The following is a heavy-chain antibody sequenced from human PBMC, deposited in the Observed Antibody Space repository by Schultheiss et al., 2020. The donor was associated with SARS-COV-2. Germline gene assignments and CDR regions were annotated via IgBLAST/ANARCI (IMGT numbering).Heavy chain of an antibody. CDR2: IYTSGST. CDR3: ARDRATYYYGMDV. D-gene: IGHD3-10*01. Sequence: SETLSLTCTVSGGSISSYYWSWIRQPPGKGLEWIGYIYTSGSTNYNPSLKSRVTISVDTSKNQFSLKLSSVTAADTAVYYCARDRATYYYGMDVWGQGTTVTVSS. CDR1: GGSISSYY. J-gene: IGHJ6*02. V-gene: IGHV4-4*08.